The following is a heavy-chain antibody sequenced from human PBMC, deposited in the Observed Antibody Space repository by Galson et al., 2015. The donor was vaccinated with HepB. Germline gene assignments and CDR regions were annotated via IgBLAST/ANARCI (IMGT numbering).Heavy chain of an antibody. CDR2: IDPSDSYT. J-gene: IGHJ6*02. D-gene: IGHD3-22*01. V-gene: IGHV5-10-1*01. CDR3: ARRPSYYYDSSGPTLLYYYYGMDV. CDR1: GYSFTSYW. Sequence: QSGAEVKKPGESLRISCKGSGYSFTSYWISWVRQMPGKGLEWMGRIDPSDSYTNYSPSFQGHVTISADKSISTAYLQWSSLKASDTAMYYCARRPSYYYDSSGPTLLYYYYGMDVWGQGTTVTVSS.